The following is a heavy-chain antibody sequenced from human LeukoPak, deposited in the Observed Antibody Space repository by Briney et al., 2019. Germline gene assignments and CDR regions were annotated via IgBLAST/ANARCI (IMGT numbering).Heavy chain of an antibody. CDR3: ARHTYRFWFEP. CDR2: LYYSGST. V-gene: IGHV4-39*01. D-gene: IGHD2-2*02. Sequence: PSETLSLTCTVSGGSMSSSSYYWGWIRQPPGKGLEWIGSLYYSGSTYYNPSLKSRVTISVDTSKNQFSLRLSSVTAADTAVYYCARHTYRFWFEPWGQGTLVTVSS. CDR1: GGSMSSSSYY. J-gene: IGHJ5*02.